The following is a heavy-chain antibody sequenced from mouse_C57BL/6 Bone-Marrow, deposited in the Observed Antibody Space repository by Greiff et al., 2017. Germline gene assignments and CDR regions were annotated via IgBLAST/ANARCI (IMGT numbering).Heavy chain of an antibody. V-gene: IGHV1-81*01. CDR3: ARRDYSNYVWFAY. CDR2: IYPRSGNT. CDR1: GYTFTSYG. D-gene: IGHD2-5*01. Sequence: QVQLQQSGAELARPGASVKLSCKASGYTFTSYGISWVKQRTGQGLEWIGEIYPRSGNTYYNEKFKGKATLTADKSSSTAYMELRSLTSEDSAVYFCARRDYSNYVWFAYWGQGTLVTVSA. J-gene: IGHJ3*01.